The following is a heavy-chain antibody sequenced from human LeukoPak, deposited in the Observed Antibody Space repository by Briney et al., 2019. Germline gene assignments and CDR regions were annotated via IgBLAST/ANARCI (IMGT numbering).Heavy chain of an antibody. V-gene: IGHV3-43*01. Sequence: PGGSLRLSCAASGFTFDDYTMRWVRQAPGKGLEWVSLISWDGGSTYYADSVKGRFTISRDNSKNSLYLQVNSLRAEDTAVYYCARSPTFRGWFDPWGQGTLVTVSS. CDR2: ISWDGGST. CDR1: GFTFDDYT. CDR3: ARSPTFRGWFDP. J-gene: IGHJ5*02. D-gene: IGHD2/OR15-2a*01.